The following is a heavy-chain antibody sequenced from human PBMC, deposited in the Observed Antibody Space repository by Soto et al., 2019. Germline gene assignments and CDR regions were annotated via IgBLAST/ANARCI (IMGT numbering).Heavy chain of an antibody. Sequence: PVVSLRISCAASGFTFSSYWMSWVRQAPGKGLEWVANINQDGSEKYYVDSVKGRFTLSRDNAKNSLQLQMNSLRAEDTAIYFCARVAYSNGWFDPWGQGTLVTVSS. CDR1: GFTFSSYW. J-gene: IGHJ5*02. CDR3: ARVAYSNGWFDP. D-gene: IGHD6-19*01. CDR2: INQDGSEK. V-gene: IGHV3-7*01.